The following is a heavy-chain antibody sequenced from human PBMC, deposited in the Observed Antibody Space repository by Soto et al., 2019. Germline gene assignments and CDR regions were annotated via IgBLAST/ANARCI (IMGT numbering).Heavy chain of an antibody. V-gene: IGHV3-7*05. CDR1: GFTFSSYW. D-gene: IGHD2-2*01. Sequence: GGSLRLSCAASGFTFSSYWMSWVRQAPGKGLEWVANIKQDGSEKYYVDSVKGRFTISRDNAKNSLYLQMNSLRAEDTAVYYCARVKEVPAAPVDYWGQGTLVTVSS. CDR3: ARVKEVPAAPVDY. J-gene: IGHJ4*02. CDR2: IKQDGSEK.